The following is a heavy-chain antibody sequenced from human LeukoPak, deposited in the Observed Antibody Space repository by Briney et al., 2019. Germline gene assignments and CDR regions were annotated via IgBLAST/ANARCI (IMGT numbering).Heavy chain of an antibody. CDR1: GFTFSDYY. V-gene: IGHV3-11*04. D-gene: IGHD2-2*01. CDR2: ISSSGSTI. Sequence: PGRSLRLSCAASGFTFSDYYMSWIRQAPGKGLEWVSYISSSGSTIYYADSVKGRFTISRDNAKNSLYLQMNSLRAEDTAVYYCARDSDVVPAYYFDYWGQGTLVTVSS. J-gene: IGHJ4*02. CDR3: ARDSDVVPAYYFDY.